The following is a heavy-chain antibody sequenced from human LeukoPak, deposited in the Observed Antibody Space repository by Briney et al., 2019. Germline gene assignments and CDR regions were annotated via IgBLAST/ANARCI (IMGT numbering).Heavy chain of an antibody. CDR1: GFTVSINF. D-gene: IGHD3-10*01. J-gene: IGHJ3*02. Sequence: GGSLRLSCAASGFTVSINFMSWVRQAPGKGLEWVSDIYSGGSTYYVDSVKGRFTISRNSSENTLYRQMNSLRAEDTAVYYCASRFGSGSWSAFDIWGQGTMVTVSS. CDR2: IYSGGST. CDR3: ASRFGSGSWSAFDI. V-gene: IGHV3-66*01.